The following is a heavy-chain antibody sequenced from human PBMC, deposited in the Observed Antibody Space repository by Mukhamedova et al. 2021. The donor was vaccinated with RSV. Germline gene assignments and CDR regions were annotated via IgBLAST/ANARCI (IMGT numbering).Heavy chain of an antibody. D-gene: IGHD3-10*01. Sequence: YYADSVTGRFTISRDNSKNTQYLQMNSLRAEDTALYYCAKDMRLGYWGQGTLVTVS. CDR3: AKDMRLGY. J-gene: IGHJ4*02. V-gene: IGHV3-23*01.